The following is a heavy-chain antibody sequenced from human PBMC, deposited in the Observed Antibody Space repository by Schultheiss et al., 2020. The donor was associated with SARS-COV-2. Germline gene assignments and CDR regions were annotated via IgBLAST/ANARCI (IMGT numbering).Heavy chain of an antibody. J-gene: IGHJ6*03. V-gene: IGHV3-33*08. CDR1: AFPFNAYA. CDR3: ARDGRVYDYNNYGGIDV. CDR2: IWHDGNNK. Sequence: GGSLRLSCAASAFPFNAYAMHWVRQAPGKGLEWVALIWHDGNNKYYADSLRGRFVVSRDNSRSTLYLQMNSLRVEDTAVYYCARDGRVYDYNNYGGIDVWGKGTTVTVSS. D-gene: IGHD3-16*01.